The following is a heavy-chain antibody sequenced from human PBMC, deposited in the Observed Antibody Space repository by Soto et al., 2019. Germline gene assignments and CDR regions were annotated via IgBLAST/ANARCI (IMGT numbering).Heavy chain of an antibody. D-gene: IGHD4-17*01. CDR1: GYTFTSYD. Sequence: ASVKVSCKASGYTFTSYDINWVRQATGQGLEWMGWMNPNSGNTGYAQKFQGRVTITADESMTTAYMELSGLRSEDTAVYYCARGPDYAGYFDYWGRGTLVTVSS. CDR2: MNPNSGNT. J-gene: IGHJ4*02. CDR3: ARGPDYAGYFDY. V-gene: IGHV1-8*01.